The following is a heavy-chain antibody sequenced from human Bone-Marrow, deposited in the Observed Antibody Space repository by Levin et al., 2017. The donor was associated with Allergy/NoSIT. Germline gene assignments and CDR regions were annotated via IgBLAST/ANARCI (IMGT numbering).Heavy chain of an antibody. V-gene: IGHV4-38-2*02. Sequence: SETLSLTCAVSGYSISSGYYWGWIRQPPGKGLEWIGSIYHSGSTYYNPSLKSRVTISVDTSKNQFSLKLSSVTAADTAVYYCARDDEGSGYCTGGVCYSYWFDPWGQGTLVTVSS. D-gene: IGHD2-8*02. CDR1: GYSISSGYY. CDR2: IYHSGST. CDR3: ARDDEGSGYCTGGVCYSYWFDP. J-gene: IGHJ5*02.